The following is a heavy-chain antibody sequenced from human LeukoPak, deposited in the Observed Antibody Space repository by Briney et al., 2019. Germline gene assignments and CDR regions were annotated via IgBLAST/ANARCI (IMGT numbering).Heavy chain of an antibody. Sequence: ASVKVSCKASGYTFTSYAMHWVRQAPGQRLEWMGWINAGNGNTKYSQKFQGRVTITRDTSISTAYMELSRLRSDDTAVYYCARGVTIFGVVIMSWFDPWGQGTLVTVSS. V-gene: IGHV1-3*01. D-gene: IGHD3-3*01. CDR2: INAGNGNT. CDR3: ARGVTIFGVVIMSWFDP. CDR1: GYTFTSYA. J-gene: IGHJ5*02.